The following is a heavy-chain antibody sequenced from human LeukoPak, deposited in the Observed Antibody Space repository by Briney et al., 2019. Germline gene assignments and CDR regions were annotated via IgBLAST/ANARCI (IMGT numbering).Heavy chain of an antibody. CDR1: GSSISSGGYY. V-gene: IGHV4-31*03. CDR2: IYYSGST. J-gene: IGHJ4*02. CDR3: ARAGPIRYCSGGSCCSTFDY. Sequence: PSQTLSLTCTVSGSSISSGGYYWSWIRQHPGKGLEWIGYIYYSGSTYYNPSLKSRVTISVDTSKNQFSLKLSSVTAADTAVYYCARAGPIRYCSGGSCCSTFDYWGQGTLVTVSS. D-gene: IGHD2-15*01.